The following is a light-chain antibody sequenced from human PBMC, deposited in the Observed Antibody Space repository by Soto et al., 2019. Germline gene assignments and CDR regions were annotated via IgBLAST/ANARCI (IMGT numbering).Light chain of an antibody. Sequence: QSALTQPRSVSGSPGQSVTIPCTGTSSYVGAYNYVSWYQQHPGKAPKLMLYAVTKRPSGVPDRFSGYKSGNMASLTISGLQAEDEADYYCCSYAGSYTWVFGGGTTLTV. CDR2: AVT. CDR3: CSYAGSYTWV. J-gene: IGLJ3*02. V-gene: IGLV2-11*01. CDR1: SSYVGAYNY.